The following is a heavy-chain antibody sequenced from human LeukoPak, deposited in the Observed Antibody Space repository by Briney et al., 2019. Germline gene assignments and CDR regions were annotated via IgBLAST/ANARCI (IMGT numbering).Heavy chain of an antibody. Sequence: SETLSLTCAVYGGSFSGYYWSWLRQPPGKGLEWIGEINHSGSTNYNPSLKSRVTISVDTSKNQFSLKLSSVTAADTAVYYCARDIITGTTTGIDYWGQGTLVTVSS. CDR1: GGSFSGYY. D-gene: IGHD1-20*01. CDR2: INHSGST. J-gene: IGHJ4*02. V-gene: IGHV4-34*01. CDR3: ARDIITGTTTGIDY.